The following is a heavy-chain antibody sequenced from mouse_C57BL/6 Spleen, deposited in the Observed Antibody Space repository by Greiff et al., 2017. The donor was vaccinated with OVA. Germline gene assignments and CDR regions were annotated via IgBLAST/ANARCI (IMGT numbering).Heavy chain of an antibody. D-gene: IGHD4-1*01. CDR1: GYTFTDYY. CDR2: INPYNGGT. J-gene: IGHJ2*01. CDR3: ARDWDCYFDY. V-gene: IGHV1-19*01. Sequence: EVQLQQSGPVLVKPGASVKMSCKASGYTFTDYYMNWVKQSHGKSLEWIGVINPYNGGTSYNQKFKGKATLTVDKSSSTAYMELNSLTSEDSAVYYCARDWDCYFDYWGQGTTLTVSS.